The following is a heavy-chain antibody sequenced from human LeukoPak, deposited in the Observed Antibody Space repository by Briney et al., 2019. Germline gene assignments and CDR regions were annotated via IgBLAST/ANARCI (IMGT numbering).Heavy chain of an antibody. Sequence: GGSLRLSFSASGLNFNIYTMSWVRQAQGKGREWISAVGSGSNRYYADSVKGRFTISRDNSANTVSLQMDSLRADDTAMYYCAKMRGMPREAYHFDRWGQGTLVAVSS. CDR2: VGSGSNR. CDR1: GLNFNIYT. D-gene: IGHD1-26*01. V-gene: IGHV3-23*01. J-gene: IGHJ4*02. CDR3: AKMRGMPREAYHFDR.